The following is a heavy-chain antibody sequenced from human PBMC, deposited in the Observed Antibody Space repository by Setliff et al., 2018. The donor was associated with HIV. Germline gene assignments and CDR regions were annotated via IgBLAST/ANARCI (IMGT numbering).Heavy chain of an antibody. Sequence: PSETLSLTCTVSGGPISSDYWSWIRQPPGKGLEWIGYIYYTGNTNYNPSLKSRVTMSVDTSKNQISLKLRSVAAADTAVYYCARGHEWLRIWGQGMLVTVSS. CDR3: ARGHEWLRI. V-gene: IGHV4-59*01. D-gene: IGHD5-12*01. CDR1: GGPISSDY. CDR2: IYYTGNT. J-gene: IGHJ4*02.